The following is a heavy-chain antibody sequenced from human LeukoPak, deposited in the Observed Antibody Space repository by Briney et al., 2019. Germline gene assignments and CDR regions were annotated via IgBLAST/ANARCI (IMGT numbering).Heavy chain of an antibody. D-gene: IGHD6-6*01. Sequence: SETLSLTCAVYGGSFSGYYWSWIRQPPGKGLEWIGEINHSGSTNYNPSLKSRVTISVDTSKNQFSLKLSSVTAADTAVYYCARDQLDVGAFDIWGQGTMVTVSS. CDR1: GGSFSGYY. CDR2: INHSGST. V-gene: IGHV4-34*01. J-gene: IGHJ3*02. CDR3: ARDQLDVGAFDI.